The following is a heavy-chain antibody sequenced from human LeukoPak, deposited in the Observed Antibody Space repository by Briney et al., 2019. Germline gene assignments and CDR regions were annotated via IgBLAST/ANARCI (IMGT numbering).Heavy chain of an antibody. CDR1: GFTFNNFG. CDR3: AKSTIFGVVGMVDY. D-gene: IGHD3-3*01. J-gene: IGHJ4*02. CDR2: IGYEGVHK. Sequence: GGSLRLSCAASGFTFNNFGMHWVRQAPGKGLEWVSFIGYEGVHKYYADSVKGRFTISRDNSKNTLYLQMNSLRAEDTAVYYCAKSTIFGVVGMVDYWGQGTLVTVSS. V-gene: IGHV3-30*02.